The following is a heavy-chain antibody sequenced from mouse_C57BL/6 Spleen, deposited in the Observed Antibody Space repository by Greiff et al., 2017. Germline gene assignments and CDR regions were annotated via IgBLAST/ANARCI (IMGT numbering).Heavy chain of an antibody. CDR2: INPSNGGT. J-gene: IGHJ4*01. V-gene: IGHV1-53*01. CDR3: ARGPTVVATEAMDY. Sequence: QVQLQQPGTELVKPGASVKLSCKASGYTFTSYWMHWVKQRPGQGLEWIGNINPSNGGTNYNEKFKSKATLTVNKSSSTAYMQLSSLTSEDSAVYYGARGPTVVATEAMDYWGQGTSVTVSS. D-gene: IGHD1-1*01. CDR1: GYTFTSYW.